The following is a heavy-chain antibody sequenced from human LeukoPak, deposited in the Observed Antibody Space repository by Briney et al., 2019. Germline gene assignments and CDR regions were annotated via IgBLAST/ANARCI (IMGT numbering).Heavy chain of an antibody. CDR2: RNPNSGNT. CDR3: QTGRSEHASTRYCSSASCYSGLGGYYGMDV. CDR1: GYTFTSYD. D-gene: IGHD2-15*01. Sequence: SVKVSCNASGYTFTSYDINWWRQATGQGREWRGGRNPNSGNTGYAQKFHGRVTMTRNSSISTAYLELHRLRYEDTVAYYCQTGRSEHASTRYCSSASCYSGLGGYYGMDVWGQGTTVTVSS. J-gene: IGHJ6*01. V-gene: IGHV1-8*01.